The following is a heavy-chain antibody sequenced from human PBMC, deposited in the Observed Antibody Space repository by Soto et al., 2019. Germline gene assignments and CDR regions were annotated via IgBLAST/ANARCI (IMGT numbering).Heavy chain of an antibody. V-gene: IGHV4-59*01. CDR1: GGSISSYY. CDR2: IHNTGTS. CDR3: ARGPQWLRSDNWFDP. D-gene: IGHD5-12*01. J-gene: IGHJ5*02. Sequence: QVQLQESGPGSVKPSETLSLTCTVSGGSISSYYWSWLRQPPGKGLQWIGNIHNTGTSTYNPSLKSRVAISLDTSNNQFSLRLTSMTTADTAVYYCARGPQWLRSDNWFDPWGQGPLVTVAS.